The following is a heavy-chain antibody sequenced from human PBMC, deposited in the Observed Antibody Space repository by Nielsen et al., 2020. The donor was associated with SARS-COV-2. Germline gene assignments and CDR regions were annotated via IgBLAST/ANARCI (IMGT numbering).Heavy chain of an antibody. V-gene: IGHV3-48*03. CDR2: IDGNGRNI. Sequence: GESLKISCAASGFPFSSYEMNWVRQAPGKALEWLSYIDGNGRNIFYPDSVKGRFTISRDNAENSLSLQMNSLRAEDTAAYYCARESVTGTDAFDIWGQGTVVTVSS. D-gene: IGHD6-19*01. CDR3: ARESVTGTDAFDI. J-gene: IGHJ3*02. CDR1: GFPFSSYE.